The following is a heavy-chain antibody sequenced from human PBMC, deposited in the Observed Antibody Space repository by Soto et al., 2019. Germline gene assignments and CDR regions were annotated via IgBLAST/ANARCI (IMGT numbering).Heavy chain of an antibody. J-gene: IGHJ4*02. V-gene: IGHV4-61*01. Sequence: SETLSLTCTVSGGSFKSGSYSCSWILQPPGKGLEWIGYVYHTVRTSYNPSLKSRVSISMDTSKNQFSLNLDSVTAADTAVYFCARDFAYFESSGQGTLVTVSS. CDR2: VYHTVRT. CDR3: ARDFAYFES. D-gene: IGHD3-3*01. CDR1: GGSFKSGSYS.